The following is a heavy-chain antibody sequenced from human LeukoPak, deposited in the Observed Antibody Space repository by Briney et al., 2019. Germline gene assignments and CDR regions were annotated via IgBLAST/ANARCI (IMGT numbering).Heavy chain of an antibody. CDR3: ARHKRDYYDSSGYYSIHFQH. Sequence: GGSLRLSCAASGFTVSSTYMSWVRQAPGKGLEWVSIVYSGGSTYYADSVKGRFTISRDNSKNTLYLQMNSLRAEDTAVYYCARHKRDYYDSSGYYSIHFQHWGQGTLVTVSS. J-gene: IGHJ1*01. CDR1: GFTVSSTY. D-gene: IGHD3-22*01. V-gene: IGHV3-66*04. CDR2: VYSGGST.